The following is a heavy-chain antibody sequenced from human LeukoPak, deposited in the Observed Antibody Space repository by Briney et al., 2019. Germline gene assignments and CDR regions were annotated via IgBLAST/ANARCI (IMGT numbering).Heavy chain of an antibody. CDR3: ARGPTGNDAFDI. V-gene: IGHV1-58*02. CDR2: IVVGSGNT. Sequence: GASVKVSCKASGFTFTSSAMQWVRQARGQRLEWIGWIVVGSGNTNYAKKFQERVTITRDMYTSTAYMELSSLRSEDTAVYYCARGPTGNDAFDIWGQGTMVTVSS. J-gene: IGHJ3*02. CDR1: GFTFTSSA.